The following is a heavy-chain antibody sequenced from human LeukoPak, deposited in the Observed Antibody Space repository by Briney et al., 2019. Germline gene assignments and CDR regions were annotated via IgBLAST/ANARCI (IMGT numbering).Heavy chain of an antibody. V-gene: IGHV3-53*01. CDR3: AREMTGYSSSAIDY. D-gene: IGHD6-13*01. CDR2: IYSGGST. CDR1: GFTVSSNY. Sequence: PGGSLILSCAASGFTVSSNYMSWVRQAPGKGLECVSVIYSGGSTYYADSVKGRFTISRDNSKNTLYLQMNSLRAEDTAVYYCAREMTGYSSSAIDYWGQGALVTVSS. J-gene: IGHJ4*02.